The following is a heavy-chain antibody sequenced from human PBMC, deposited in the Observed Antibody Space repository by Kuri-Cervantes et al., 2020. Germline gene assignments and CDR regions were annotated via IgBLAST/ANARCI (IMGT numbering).Heavy chain of an antibody. CDR3: ARDSGYYYGSGSQLYYYYGMDV. CDR1: GFTFSSYG. D-gene: IGHD3-10*01. Sequence: GGSLRLSCAASGFTFSSYGMHWVRQAPGKGLGWVAVIWYDGSNKYYADSVKGRFTISRDNSKNTLYLQMNNLRAEGTAVYYCARDSGYYYGSGSQLYYYYGMDVWGQGTTVTVSS. J-gene: IGHJ6*02. V-gene: IGHV3-33*01. CDR2: IWYDGSNK.